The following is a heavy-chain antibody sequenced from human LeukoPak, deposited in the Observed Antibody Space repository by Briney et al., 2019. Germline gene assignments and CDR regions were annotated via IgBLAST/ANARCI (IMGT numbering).Heavy chain of an antibody. V-gene: IGHV4-34*01. D-gene: IGHD6-13*01. CDR2: INHSGST. J-gene: IGHJ1*01. CDR3: ARDRYSSSWYPRNAEYFQH. CDR1: GVSFSGYY. Sequence: PSETLSLTCAVYGVSFSGYYWTWIGQPPGKGLEWIGEINHSGSTNYNSSLKSRVTISVDTSKTQFSLKLSSVTAADTAVYYCARDRYSSSWYPRNAEYFQHWGQGTLVTVSS.